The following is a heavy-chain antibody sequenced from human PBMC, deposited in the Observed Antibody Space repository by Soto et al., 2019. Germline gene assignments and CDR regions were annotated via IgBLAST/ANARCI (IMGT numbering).Heavy chain of an antibody. D-gene: IGHD6-13*01. CDR2: VYYTEDT. CDR3: ARVLDSSRYFDL. CDR1: CGSLTTDSSY. V-gene: IGHV4-61*01. Sequence: SETLSLTCTVACGSLTTDSSYWTWVPQPTGGGLEYLCYVYYTEDTNYNPSLKSPVTISLDMSKSQYFLPQSSVTPADTATYYCARVLDSSRYFDLWGRGTLGTDSS. J-gene: IGHJ2*01.